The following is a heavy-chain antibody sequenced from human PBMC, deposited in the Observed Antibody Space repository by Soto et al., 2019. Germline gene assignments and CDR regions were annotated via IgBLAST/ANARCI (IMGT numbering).Heavy chain of an antibody. Sequence: EVQLVESGGGLVQPGGSLRLYCAASGFTFSSYDMHWVRQATGKGLEWVSAIGTAGDTYYPGSVKGRFTISRENAKNSLYLQMNSLRAGDTAVYYCARDSGGSTYYYMDVWGKGTTVTVSS. V-gene: IGHV3-13*01. CDR3: ARDSGGSTYYYMDV. CDR2: IGTAGDT. J-gene: IGHJ6*03. D-gene: IGHD3-10*01. CDR1: GFTFSSYD.